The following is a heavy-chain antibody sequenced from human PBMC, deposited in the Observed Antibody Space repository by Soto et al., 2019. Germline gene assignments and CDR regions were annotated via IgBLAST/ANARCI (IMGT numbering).Heavy chain of an antibody. CDR1: GFTFSSYA. CDR2: ISGSGGST. Sequence: GGSLRLSCAASGFTFSSYAMSWVRQAPGKGLEWVSAISGSGGSTYYADSVKGRFTISRDNSKNTLYLQMNSLRAEDTAVYYCAKRYYYGSGSYYGPVDYWGQGTLVTVSS. D-gene: IGHD3-10*01. V-gene: IGHV3-23*01. J-gene: IGHJ4*02. CDR3: AKRYYYGSGSYYGPVDY.